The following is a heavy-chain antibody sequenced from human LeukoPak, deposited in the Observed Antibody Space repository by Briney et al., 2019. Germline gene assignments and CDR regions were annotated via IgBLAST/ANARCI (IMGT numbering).Heavy chain of an antibody. CDR1: GYTFTSYA. D-gene: IGHD4-11*01. Sequence: ASVKVSCKASGYTFTSYAMHWVRQAPGQRLEWMGWINAGNGNTKYSQKFQGRVTITRDTSASTAYMELSSLRSEDTAVYYCARGRDYNNWFDPWGQGTLVTVSS. CDR3: ARGRDYNNWFDP. J-gene: IGHJ5*02. CDR2: INAGNGNT. V-gene: IGHV1-3*01.